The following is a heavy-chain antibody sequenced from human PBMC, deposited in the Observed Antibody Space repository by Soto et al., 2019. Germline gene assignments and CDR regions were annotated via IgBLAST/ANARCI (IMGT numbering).Heavy chain of an antibody. V-gene: IGHV4-30-2*01. CDR2: IYHSGST. Sequence: SDTLSLTCAVSGGSISIGGYSWSWIRQPPGKGLEWIGYIYHSGSTYYNPSLKSRVTISVDRSKNQFSLKLSSVTAADTAVYYCARDYRGTSDIWGQGTMVTVSS. J-gene: IGHJ3*02. CDR3: ARDYRGTSDI. CDR1: GGSISIGGYS.